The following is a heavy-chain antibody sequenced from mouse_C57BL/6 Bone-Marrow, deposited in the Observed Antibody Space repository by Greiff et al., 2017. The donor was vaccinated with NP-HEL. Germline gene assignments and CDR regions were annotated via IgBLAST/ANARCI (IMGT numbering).Heavy chain of an antibody. CDR1: GYTFTSYT. CDR2: INPSSGYT. Sequence: VQLQESGAELARPGASVKMSCKASGYTFTSYTMHWVKQRPGQVLEWIGYINPSSGYTKYNQKFKDKATLTADKSSSTAYMQLSSLTSEDSAVYYCARGTGTTYWGQGTLVTVSA. V-gene: IGHV1-4*01. D-gene: IGHD4-1*01. CDR3: ARGTGTTY. J-gene: IGHJ3*01.